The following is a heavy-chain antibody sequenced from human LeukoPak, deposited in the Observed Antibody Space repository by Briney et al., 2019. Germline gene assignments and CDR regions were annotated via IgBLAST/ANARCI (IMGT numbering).Heavy chain of an antibody. J-gene: IGHJ4*02. CDR1: GYSISSGYY. CDR2: IYHSGST. CDR3: AREGYYSSSWYYFDY. D-gene: IGHD6-13*01. Sequence: SETLSLTCTVSGYSISSGYYWGWIRQPPGKGLEWIGSIYHSGSTYYNPSLKSRVTISVDTSKNQFSLKLSPVTAADTAVYYCAREGYYSSSWYYFDYWGQGTLVTVSS. V-gene: IGHV4-38-2*02.